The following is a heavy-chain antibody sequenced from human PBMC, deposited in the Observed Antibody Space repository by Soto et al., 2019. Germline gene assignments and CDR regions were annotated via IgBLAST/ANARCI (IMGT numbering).Heavy chain of an antibody. CDR1: GFTFSDYY. Sequence: QVKLVESGGGLVKPGGSLRLSCVASGFTFSDYYMMWIRQAPGKGLEWVSYITGTSTYTNYADSVKGRFTISRDNAKNSLFLQMNSLRAEDTAVYFCLRTHWARYCGRSTCPRPDSWGQGTLVTVSS. D-gene: IGHD2-21*01. J-gene: IGHJ4*02. V-gene: IGHV3-11*06. CDR2: ITGTSTYT. CDR3: LRTHWARYCGRSTCPRPDS.